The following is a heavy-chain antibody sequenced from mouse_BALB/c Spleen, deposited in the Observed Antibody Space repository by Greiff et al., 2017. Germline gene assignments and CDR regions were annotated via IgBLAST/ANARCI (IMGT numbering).Heavy chain of an antibody. D-gene: IGHD1-1*01. V-gene: IGHV5-4*02. Sequence: EVQRVESGGGLVKPGGSLKLSCAASGFTFSDYYMYWVRQTPEKRLEWVATISDGGSYTYYPDSVKGRFTISRDNAKNNLYLQMSSLKSEDTAMYYCARDRFITTVEKPPGFAYWGQGTLVTVSA. J-gene: IGHJ3*01. CDR3: ARDRFITTVEKPPGFAY. CDR2: ISDGGSYT. CDR1: GFTFSDYY.